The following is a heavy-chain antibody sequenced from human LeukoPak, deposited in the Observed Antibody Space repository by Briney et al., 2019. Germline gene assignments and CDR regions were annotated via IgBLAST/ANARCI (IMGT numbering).Heavy chain of an antibody. Sequence: GGSLRLSCAASGFTFSSYAMHWVRQAPGKGLEWVAVISYDGSNKYYADSVKGRFTISRDNSKNTLYLQMNSLRAGDTAVYYCARIFLEGTGTTIDHWGQGTLVTVSS. V-gene: IGHV3-30-3*01. D-gene: IGHD1-7*01. J-gene: IGHJ4*02. CDR2: ISYDGSNK. CDR3: ARIFLEGTGTTIDH. CDR1: GFTFSSYA.